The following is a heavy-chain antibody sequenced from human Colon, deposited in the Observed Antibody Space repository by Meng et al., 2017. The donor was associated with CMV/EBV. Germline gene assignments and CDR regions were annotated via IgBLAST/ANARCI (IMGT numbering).Heavy chain of an antibody. J-gene: IGHJ4*02. CDR2: ISGSGVTT. CDR1: GFTFNDFD. CDR3: AKDREFGTYYYDSSGYGLDS. V-gene: IGHV3-23*01. Sequence: GESLKISCSASGFTFNDFDMTWVRQAPGKGLEWVSSISGSGVTTYYSDAVKGRFTISRDNSRNTLHLQINSLRADDTAVYYCAKDREFGTYYYDSSGYGLDSWGQGTLVTVSS. D-gene: IGHD3-22*01.